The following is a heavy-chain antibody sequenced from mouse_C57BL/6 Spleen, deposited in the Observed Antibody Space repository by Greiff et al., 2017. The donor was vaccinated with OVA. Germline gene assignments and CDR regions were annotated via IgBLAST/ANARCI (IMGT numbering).Heavy chain of an antibody. D-gene: IGHD1-1*01. CDR3: TRGYYGPPMDY. Sequence: QVQLKESGAELVRPGASVTLSCKASGYTFTDYEMHWVKQTPVHGLEWIGAIDPETGGTAYNQKFKGKAILTADKSSSTAYMELRSLTSEDSAVYYCTRGYYGPPMDYWGQGTSVTVSS. V-gene: IGHV1-15*01. CDR2: IDPETGGT. CDR1: GYTFTDYE. J-gene: IGHJ4*01.